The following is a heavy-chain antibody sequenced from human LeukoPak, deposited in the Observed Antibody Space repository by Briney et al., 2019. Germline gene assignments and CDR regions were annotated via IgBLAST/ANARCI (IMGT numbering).Heavy chain of an antibody. J-gene: IGHJ4*02. CDR3: ARDPNWGAILHY. V-gene: IGHV3-21*01. D-gene: IGHD7-27*01. CDR1: GFTFSIYS. CDR2: ISSSSSYI. Sequence: GGSLRLSCAASGFTFSIYSMNWVRQAPGKGLEWVSSISSSSSYIYYADSVKGRFTISRDNAKNSLYLQMNGLRAEDTAVYYCARDPNWGAILHYWGQGTLVTVSS.